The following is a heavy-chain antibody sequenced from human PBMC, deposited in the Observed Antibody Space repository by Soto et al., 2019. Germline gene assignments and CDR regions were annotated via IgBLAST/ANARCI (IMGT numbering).Heavy chain of an antibody. CDR3: ARVFSDSSSFFDP. D-gene: IGHD6-13*01. CDR1: GGSIDSYY. Sequence: SETLSLTCTVSGGSIDSYYWSWIRQPPGKGLEWIGYIYYSGSTNYNPSLKSRVTISVDTSKNHFSLKLSSVTAADTAVYYCARVFSDSSSFFDPWGQGTLVTVSS. CDR2: IYYSGST. V-gene: IGHV4-59*12. J-gene: IGHJ5*02.